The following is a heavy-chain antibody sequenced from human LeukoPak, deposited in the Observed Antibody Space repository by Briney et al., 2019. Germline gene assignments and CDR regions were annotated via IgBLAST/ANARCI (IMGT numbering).Heavy chain of an antibody. Sequence: GESLKISCKGSGYSFTSYWIGWVRQMPGKGLEWMGIIYPGDSDTRYSPSFQGQVTISADKSINTAYLQWSSLKASDTAMYYCARHGDSSSEEWNYWGQGTLVTVSS. V-gene: IGHV5-51*01. D-gene: IGHD6-6*01. J-gene: IGHJ4*02. CDR2: IYPGDSDT. CDR1: GYSFTSYW. CDR3: ARHGDSSSEEWNY.